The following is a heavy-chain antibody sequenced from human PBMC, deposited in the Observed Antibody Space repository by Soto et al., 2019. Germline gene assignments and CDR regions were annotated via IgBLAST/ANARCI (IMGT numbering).Heavy chain of an antibody. J-gene: IGHJ6*01. D-gene: IGHD5-18*01. CDR1: GFTFDDYT. CDR3: AKGEGIQLWTRTTSSYGMDV. V-gene: IGHV3-43*01. Sequence: EVQLVESGGVVVQPGGSLRLSCAASGFTFDDYTMHWVRQAPGKGLEWVSLISWDGGSTYYADSVKGRFTISRDNSKNSLYLQMNSLRTEDTALYYCAKGEGIQLWTRTTSSYGMDVW. CDR2: ISWDGGST.